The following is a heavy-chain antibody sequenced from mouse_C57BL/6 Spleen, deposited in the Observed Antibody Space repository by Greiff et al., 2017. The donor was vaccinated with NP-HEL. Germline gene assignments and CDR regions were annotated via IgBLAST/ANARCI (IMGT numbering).Heavy chain of an antibody. J-gene: IGHJ2*01. D-gene: IGHD1-1*01. CDR3: ARNSITTVVAGDY. V-gene: IGHV14-2*01. Sequence: EVKLMESGAELVKPGASVKLSCTASGFNIKDYYMHWVKQRTEQGLEWIGRIDPEDGETKYAPKFQGKATITADTSSNTAYLQLSSLTSEDTAVYYCARNSITTVVAGDYWGQGTTLTVSS. CDR2: IDPEDGET. CDR1: GFNIKDYY.